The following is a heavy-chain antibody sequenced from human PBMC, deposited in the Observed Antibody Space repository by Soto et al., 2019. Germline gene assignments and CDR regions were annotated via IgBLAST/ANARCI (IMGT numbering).Heavy chain of an antibody. CDR2: ISANNGNT. CDR3: ACGSAPVRGRDYDYYYGMDV. V-gene: IGHV1-18*01. Sequence: QVQLVQSGAEVKKPGASVKVSCKASGNTFTTLGISWVRQAPGQGLEWMGWISANNGNTNYAQQVQRRVTMTTDTATRTVYGDLTTLTSDDTAIYYCACGSAPVRGRDYDYYYGMDVWGQGTTVTVCS. CDR1: GNTFTTLG. D-gene: IGHD6-25*01. J-gene: IGHJ6*02.